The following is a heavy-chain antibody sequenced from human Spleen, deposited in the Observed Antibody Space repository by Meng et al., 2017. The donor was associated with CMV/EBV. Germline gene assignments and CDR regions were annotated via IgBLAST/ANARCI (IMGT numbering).Heavy chain of an antibody. CDR2: IYHSGST. J-gene: IGHJ5*02. Sequence: SETLSLTCAASGYSISSGYYWGWVRPPPGKGLGWIGSIYHSGSTYYNPSLKSRVTISVDTSKNQFSLKLSSVTAAVTAVYYCARDHRIFGVGYWCDPWGQGTLVTVSS. D-gene: IGHD3-3*01. V-gene: IGHV4-38-2*02. CDR1: GYSISSGYY. CDR3: ARDHRIFGVGYWCDP.